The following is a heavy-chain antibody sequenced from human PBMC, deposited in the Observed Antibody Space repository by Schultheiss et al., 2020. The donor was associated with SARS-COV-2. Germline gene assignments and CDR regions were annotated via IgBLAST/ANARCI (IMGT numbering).Heavy chain of an antibody. D-gene: IGHD4-17*01. Sequence: ASVKVSCKASGGTFSSYAISWVRQAPGQGLEWMGIINPSGGSTSYAQKFQGRVTMTRDTSTSTVYMELSSLRSEDTAVYYCARDKMTTVTGDRTPIDYWGQGTLVTVSS. V-gene: IGHV1-46*01. CDR1: GGTFSSYA. CDR3: ARDKMTTVTGDRTPIDY. CDR2: INPSGGST. J-gene: IGHJ4*02.